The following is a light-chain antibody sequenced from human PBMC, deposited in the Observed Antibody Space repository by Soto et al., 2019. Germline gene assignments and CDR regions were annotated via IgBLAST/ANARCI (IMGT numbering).Light chain of an antibody. CDR1: QSVSIN. Sequence: ETVMTQSPATLSVSPGEGATLSCRASQSVSINLAWYQQKPGQAPRLLIYGASTRATGIPARFSGSGSGTEFTLTISSLHPEDFAVYYCQQYNNWPPITFGQGTRLEIK. CDR3: QQYNNWPPIT. CDR2: GAS. J-gene: IGKJ5*01. V-gene: IGKV3-15*01.